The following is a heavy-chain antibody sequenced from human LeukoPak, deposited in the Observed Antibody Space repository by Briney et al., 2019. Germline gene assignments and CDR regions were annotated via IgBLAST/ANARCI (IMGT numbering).Heavy chain of an antibody. CDR3: ARDRGSSWYVDWFDP. J-gene: IGHJ5*02. V-gene: IGHV4-61*02. CDR1: GGSISSGSYY. D-gene: IGHD6-13*01. CDR2: IYTSGST. Sequence: SETLSLTCTVSGGSISSGSYYWSWIRQPAGKGLEWIGRIYTSGSTNYNPSLKSRVTVSVDTSKNQFSLKLSSVTAADTAVYYCARDRGSSWYVDWFDPWGQGTLVTVSS.